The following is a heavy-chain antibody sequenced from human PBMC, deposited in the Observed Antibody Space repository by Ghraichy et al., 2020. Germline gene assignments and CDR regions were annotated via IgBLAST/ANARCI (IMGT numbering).Heavy chain of an antibody. V-gene: IGHV3-7*03. J-gene: IGHJ4*02. CDR1: GFPFSMYW. D-gene: IGHD2-15*01. CDR2: IQQYGSEK. Sequence: GESLNISCVASGFPFSMYWMTWVRQAPGKGLEWVAKIQQYGSEKQYVDSVKGRFTISRDDAKNSVYLQMNSLRAEDTAVYFCARVCCSGDVSFDYWGQGTLVTVSS. CDR3: ARVCCSGDVSFDY.